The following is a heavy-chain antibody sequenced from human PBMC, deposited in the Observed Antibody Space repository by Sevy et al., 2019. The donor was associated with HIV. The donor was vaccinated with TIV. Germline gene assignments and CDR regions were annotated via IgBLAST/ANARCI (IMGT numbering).Heavy chain of an antibody. D-gene: IGHD2-15*01. CDR1: AINIRDYW. CDR2: INPDGSKI. J-gene: IGHJ4*02. Sequence: GGSLRLSCEASAINIRDYWMNWVRQAPGKGPEWVANINPDGSKIYYADSVKGRLTISRDSAKNSVFLQMTSLRAEDTAVYYCVRAIQLAASYWGQGMLVTVSS. V-gene: IGHV3-7*02. CDR3: VRAIQLAASY.